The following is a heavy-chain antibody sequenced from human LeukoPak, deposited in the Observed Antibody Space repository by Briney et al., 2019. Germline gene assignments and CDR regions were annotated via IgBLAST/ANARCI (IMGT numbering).Heavy chain of an antibody. CDR2: IYYSGST. CDR3: ARAGGFGELLSHFDY. J-gene: IGHJ4*02. V-gene: IGHV4-59*01. Sequence: SETLSLTCTVSGGSISSYYWSWIRQPPGKGLEWRGYIYYSGSTNYNPSLKSRVTISVDTSKNQFSLKLSSVTAADPAVYYCARAGGFGELLSHFDYWGQGTLVTVSS. CDR1: GGSISSYY. D-gene: IGHD3-10*01.